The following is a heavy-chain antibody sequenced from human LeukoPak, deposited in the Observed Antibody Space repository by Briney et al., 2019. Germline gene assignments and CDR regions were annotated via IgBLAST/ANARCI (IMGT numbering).Heavy chain of an antibody. Sequence: ASVKVSCKASEATFSNSAINWVRLAPGQGLEWMGGMIPMFDTAHYAEKFQGRVTISADESTNTVYMELRGLRSEDTAVYYCARDDNDILTGYFDSWGQGTLVTVSS. CDR2: MIPMFDTA. D-gene: IGHD3-9*01. J-gene: IGHJ5*01. CDR1: EATFSNSA. V-gene: IGHV1-69*13. CDR3: ARDDNDILTGYFDS.